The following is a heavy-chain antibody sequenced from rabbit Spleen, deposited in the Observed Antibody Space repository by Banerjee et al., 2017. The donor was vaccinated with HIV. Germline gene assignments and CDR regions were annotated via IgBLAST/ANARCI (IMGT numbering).Heavy chain of an antibody. CDR2: IEVGSSGFT. CDR1: GVSFSFSSY. Sequence: EESGGGLVKPGASLTLTCTASGVSFSFSSYMCWVRQAPGKGLEWIACIEVGSSGFTYFATWAKGRFTISKTSSTTVTLQVTRLTAADTATYFCARDDGSSFSSYGMDLWGPGTLVTVS. CDR3: ARDDGSSFSSYGMDL. V-gene: IGHV1S40*01. D-gene: IGHD8-1*01. J-gene: IGHJ6*01.